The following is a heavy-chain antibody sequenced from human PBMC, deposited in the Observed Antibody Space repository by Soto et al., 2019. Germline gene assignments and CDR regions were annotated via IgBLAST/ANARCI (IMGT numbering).Heavy chain of an antibody. CDR1: GFTFSTYG. D-gene: IGHD4-17*01. V-gene: IGHV3-30*18. CDR2: ISYDGRNK. Sequence: QVQLVESGGGVVQPGRSLRLSCAASGFTFSTYGMHWVRQAPGKGLEWVAVISYDGRNKNYADSVKGRFTISRDNSKNTLYLEMNSLGAEDTAVYYCAKTLSPYGDRLDAFDIWGQGTMVTVSS. CDR3: AKTLSPYGDRLDAFDI. J-gene: IGHJ3*02.